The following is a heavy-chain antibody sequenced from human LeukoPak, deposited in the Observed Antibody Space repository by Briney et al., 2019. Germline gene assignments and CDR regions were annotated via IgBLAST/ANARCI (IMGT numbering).Heavy chain of an antibody. CDR3: ARVGIAAAWRGSGYYYYYYYMDV. Sequence: ASVKVSCKASGYTFTSYDINWVRQATGQGLEWMGWMNPNSGNTGYAQKFQGRVTMTRNTSISTAYMELSSLRSEDTAVYDCARVGIAAAWRGSGYYYYYYYMDVWGKGTTVTVSS. CDR1: GYTFTSYD. V-gene: IGHV1-8*01. D-gene: IGHD6-13*01. J-gene: IGHJ6*03. CDR2: MNPNSGNT.